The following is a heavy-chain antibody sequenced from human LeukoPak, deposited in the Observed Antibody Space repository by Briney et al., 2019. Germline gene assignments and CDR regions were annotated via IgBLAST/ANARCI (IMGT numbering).Heavy chain of an antibody. Sequence: PGRSLRLSCAASGFTFSSYGMHWVRQAPGKGLEWVSVIYSGGSTYYADSVKGRFTISRDNSKNTLYLQMNSLRAEDTAVYYCARLLVGAMRWGGVYFDYWGQGTLVTVSS. CDR2: IYSGGST. CDR1: GFTFSSYG. J-gene: IGHJ4*02. V-gene: IGHV3-53*01. CDR3: ARLLVGAMRWGGVYFDY. D-gene: IGHD1-26*01.